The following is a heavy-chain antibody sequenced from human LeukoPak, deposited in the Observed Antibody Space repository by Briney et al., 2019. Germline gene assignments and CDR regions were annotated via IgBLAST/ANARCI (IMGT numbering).Heavy chain of an antibody. CDR2: ILNDGSKK. V-gene: IGHV3-33*01. Sequence: GRSLRLSCVASGFTFRDYGMHWVRQAPGKGLEWVAVILNDGSKKYHADSVTGRFIISRDDSKNTLDLQMDSLRVEDMAVYYCARSIRGDSSGRYDTLDVWGQGTVATVSS. J-gene: IGHJ3*01. CDR1: GFTFRDYG. CDR3: ARSIRGDSSGRYDTLDV. D-gene: IGHD3-22*01.